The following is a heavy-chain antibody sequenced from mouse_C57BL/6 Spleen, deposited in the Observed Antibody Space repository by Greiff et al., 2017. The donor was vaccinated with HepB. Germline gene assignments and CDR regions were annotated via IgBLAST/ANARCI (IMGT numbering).Heavy chain of an antibody. D-gene: IGHD1-1*01. CDR3: ARVITTVSYWYFDV. V-gene: IGHV5-17*01. Sequence: EVKLMESGGGLVKPGGSLKLSCAASGFTFSDYGMHWVRQAPEKGLEWVAYISSGSSTIYYADTVKGRFTISRDNAKNTLFLQMTSLRSEDTAMYYCARVITTVSYWYFDVWGTGTTVTVSS. CDR1: GFTFSDYG. J-gene: IGHJ1*03. CDR2: ISSGSSTI.